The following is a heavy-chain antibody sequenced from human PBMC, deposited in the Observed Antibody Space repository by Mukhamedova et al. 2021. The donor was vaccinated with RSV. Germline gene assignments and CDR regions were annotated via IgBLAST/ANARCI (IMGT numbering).Heavy chain of an antibody. D-gene: IGHD1-26*01. V-gene: IGHV3-30*14. Sequence: ADSVKGRFTISRDNSKNTVYLQVDSLRPEDTAVYYCARSPLGRFDYWGQGTLVTVSS. J-gene: IGHJ4*02. CDR3: ARSPLGRFDY.